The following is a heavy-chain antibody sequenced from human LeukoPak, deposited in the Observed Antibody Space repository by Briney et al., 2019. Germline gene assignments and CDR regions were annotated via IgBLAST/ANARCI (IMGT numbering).Heavy chain of an antibody. V-gene: IGHV1-46*01. J-gene: IGHJ5*02. CDR1: GYTFTGYY. Sequence: ASVKVSCKASGYTFTGYYMHWVRQAPGQGLEWMGIINPSGGSTSYAQKFQGRVTMTRDTSTSTAYMELSRLRSDDTAVYYCARVKSIAARKAPDFDPWGQGTLVTVSS. CDR2: INPSGGST. D-gene: IGHD6-6*01. CDR3: ARVKSIAARKAPDFDP.